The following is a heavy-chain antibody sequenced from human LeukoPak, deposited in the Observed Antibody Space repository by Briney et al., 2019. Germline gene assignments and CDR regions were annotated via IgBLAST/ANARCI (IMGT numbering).Heavy chain of an antibody. CDR3: ARDRQYCGGDCYSLGEGYYYGMDV. D-gene: IGHD2-21*02. Sequence: PGGSLRLSCAASGFTFSDYYMSWIRQAPGKGLEWVSYISSSGSTIYYADSVKGRFTISRDNAKNSLYLQMNSLRAEDTAVYYCARDRQYCGGDCYSLGEGYYYGMDVWGQGTTVTVSS. CDR1: GFTFSDYY. V-gene: IGHV3-11*04. J-gene: IGHJ6*02. CDR2: ISSSGSTI.